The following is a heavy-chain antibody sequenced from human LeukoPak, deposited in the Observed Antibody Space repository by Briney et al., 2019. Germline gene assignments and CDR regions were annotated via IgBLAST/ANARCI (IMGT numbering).Heavy chain of an antibody. Sequence: SETLSLTCTVSGGSISSSSYYWGWIRQPPGKGLEWIGSIYYSGSTYYNPSLKSRVTISVDTSKNQFSLKLSSVTAADTAVYYCATNGSGYSYGFDYWGQGTLVTVSS. CDR2: IYYSGST. V-gene: IGHV4-39*01. D-gene: IGHD5-18*01. CDR1: GGSISSSSYY. CDR3: ATNGSGYSYGFDY. J-gene: IGHJ4*02.